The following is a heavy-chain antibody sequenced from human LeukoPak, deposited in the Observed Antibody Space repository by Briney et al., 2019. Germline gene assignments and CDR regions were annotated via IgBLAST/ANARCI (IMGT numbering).Heavy chain of an antibody. J-gene: IGHJ4*02. V-gene: IGHV1-18*01. CDR2: ISAYNGDT. CDR1: GFIFTSYG. CDR3: AREQLFSDY. D-gene: IGHD3-10*02. Sequence: ASVKVSCKASGFIFTSYGITWVRQAPGQGLEWLGWISAYNGDTKYAQKVQGRVTMTTDTSTSTAYMELRSLRSDDTAVYYCAREQLFSDYWGQGTLVTVSS.